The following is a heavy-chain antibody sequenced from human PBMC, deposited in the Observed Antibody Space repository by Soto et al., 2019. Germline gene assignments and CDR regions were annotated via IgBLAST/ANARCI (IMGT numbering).Heavy chain of an antibody. CDR3: ARHSLYEPFGDNEIDH. J-gene: IGHJ4*02. Sequence: QVQLQESGPGLVKPSETLSLTCSVSGGFISSYYWSWIRQPPGKGLEWIGYIYYIGSSNYNPSVKSRVTFSVDTSKNRFSLKLTSVIAADTAVYYCARHSLYEPFGDNEIDHWGQGILVTVSS. V-gene: IGHV4-59*08. D-gene: IGHD2-21*01. CDR1: GGFISSYY. CDR2: IYYIGSS.